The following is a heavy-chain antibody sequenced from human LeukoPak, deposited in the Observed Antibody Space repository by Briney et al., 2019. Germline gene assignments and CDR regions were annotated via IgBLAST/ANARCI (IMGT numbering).Heavy chain of an antibody. CDR2: IRYDESNK. CDR3: ATMQWLEGVDWFDP. D-gene: IGHD6-19*01. CDR1: GSIFSNYG. V-gene: IGHV3-30*02. Sequence: PGGSLRLSCAASGSIFSNYGMHWVRQAPGKGLEWVAFIRYDESNKFYADSVKGRFTISRDNSKNILFLQMNSLRAEDTAVYYCATMQWLEGVDWFDPWGQGTLVTVSS. J-gene: IGHJ5*02.